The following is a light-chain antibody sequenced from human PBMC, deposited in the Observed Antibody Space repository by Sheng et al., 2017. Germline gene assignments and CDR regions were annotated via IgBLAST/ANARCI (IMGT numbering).Light chain of an antibody. J-gene: IGKJ2*01. CDR1: QSLLYSSNNRNY. Sequence: IVMTQSPDSLGVSLGERATINCKSSQSLLYSSNNRNYLAWYQQKPRQPPKLLIYWASTRESGVPDRFSGSGSGTDFTLTISSLQAEDVAVYYCHQYYSTPHTFGQGTKLEI. V-gene: IGKV4-1*01. CDR2: WAS. CDR3: HQYYSTPHT.